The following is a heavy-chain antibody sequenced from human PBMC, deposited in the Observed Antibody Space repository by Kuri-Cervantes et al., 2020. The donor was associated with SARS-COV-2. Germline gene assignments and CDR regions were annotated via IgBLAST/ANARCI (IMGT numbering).Heavy chain of an antibody. CDR3: AKDRVGVQDF. CDR2: ISHDGKNK. CDR1: GFTFSSYS. V-gene: IGHV3-30*18. D-gene: IGHD2-21*01. Sequence: GESLKISCAASGFTFSSYSMNWVRQAPGKVLEWVAVISHDGKNKKCIASGKGRFTISRDNSQNTLFLHMKSRRSEDTAMYYCAKDRVGVQDFWGQGTLVTVSS. J-gene: IGHJ4*02.